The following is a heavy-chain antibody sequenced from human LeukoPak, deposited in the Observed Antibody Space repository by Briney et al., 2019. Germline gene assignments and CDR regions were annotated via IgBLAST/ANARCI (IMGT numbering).Heavy chain of an antibody. D-gene: IGHD2-21*02. V-gene: IGHV3-11*04. CDR3: AKLRIVVVTATLGAFDI. J-gene: IGHJ3*02. CDR1: GFTFSDYY. CDR2: ISSCGSTI. Sequence: GGSLRLSCAASGFTFSDYYMSWIRQAPGKGLEWVSYISSCGSTIYYADSVKGRFTISRDNAKNSLYLQMNSLRDEDTAVYYCAKLRIVVVTATLGAFDIWGQGTMVTVSS.